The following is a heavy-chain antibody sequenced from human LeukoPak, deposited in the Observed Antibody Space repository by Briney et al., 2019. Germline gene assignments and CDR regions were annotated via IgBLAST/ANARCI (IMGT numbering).Heavy chain of an antibody. J-gene: IGHJ6*03. CDR1: GGSIRSSSNYY. V-gene: IGHV4-39*07. CDR2: IYYSGST. D-gene: IGHD2-15*01. Sequence: PSETLSLTCTVSGGSIRSSSNYYWGWIRQPPGNGLECIGSIYYSGSTFYNPSLKSRVTISVDTSKNQFSLKLNSVTAADTAVYYCARSEGRGGYYMDVWGKGTTVTVSS. CDR3: ARSEGRGGYYMDV.